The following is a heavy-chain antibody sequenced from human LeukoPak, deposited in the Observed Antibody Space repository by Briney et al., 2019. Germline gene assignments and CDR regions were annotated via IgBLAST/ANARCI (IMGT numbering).Heavy chain of an antibody. V-gene: IGHV3-48*03. CDR2: IGTSDSST. J-gene: IGHJ3*02. CDR1: GFTFSSYE. D-gene: IGHD3-22*01. CDR3: AGYGDSCVYYSADAFDI. Sequence: SGGSLRLSCAASGFTFSSYEMNWVRQAPGKGLEWVSYIGTSDSSTYFADSEKGRFTISRDNAKNTMYLQMTSLRAADIGTCDCAGYGDSCVYYSADAFDIWGQGTMVTVSS.